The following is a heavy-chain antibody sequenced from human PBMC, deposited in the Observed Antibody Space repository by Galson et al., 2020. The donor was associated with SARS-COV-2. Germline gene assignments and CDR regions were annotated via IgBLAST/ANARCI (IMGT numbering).Heavy chain of an antibody. Sequence: GGSLRLSCAVSGFTTYDMSWVRQPPGKRLEWVSAVSRDGGNTYYADPVRGRFTISRDNSKNTLFLQMNSLSAEDTAIYYCAKIDSLKSLWFDPWGQATLVTVSS. J-gene: IGHJ5*02. CDR2: VSRDGGNT. CDR3: AKIDSLKSLWFDP. V-gene: IGHV3-23*01. CDR1: GFTTYD.